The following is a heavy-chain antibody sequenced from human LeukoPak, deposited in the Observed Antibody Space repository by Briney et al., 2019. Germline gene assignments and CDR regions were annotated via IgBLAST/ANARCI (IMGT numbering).Heavy chain of an antibody. Sequence: SVKVSCKASGGSFSTSGFSWVRQAPGQGLEWMGGVIPIYGTPSYAQKFQGRVTITTDESTSTAYMELSSLRSEDTAVYYCAREHWGIVENGYDYFYYDMDVWGQGTTVTVSS. CDR3: AREHWGIVENGYDYFYYDMDV. CDR2: VIPIYGTP. V-gene: IGHV1-69*05. CDR1: GGSFSTSG. J-gene: IGHJ6*02. D-gene: IGHD7-27*01.